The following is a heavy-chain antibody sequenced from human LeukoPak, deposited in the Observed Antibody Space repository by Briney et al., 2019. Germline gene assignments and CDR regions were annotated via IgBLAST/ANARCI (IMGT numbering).Heavy chain of an antibody. Sequence: ASVKVSCKVSGYTLTELSMHWVRQAPGKGLEWIGGFDPEDGETIYAQKFQGRVTMTEDSSTDTAYMELSSLRSEDTAVYYCATDLAHYYDSSGYSNFDYWGQGTLVTVSS. CDR1: GYTLTELS. D-gene: IGHD3-22*01. J-gene: IGHJ4*02. V-gene: IGHV1-24*01. CDR2: FDPEDGET. CDR3: ATDLAHYYDSSGYSNFDY.